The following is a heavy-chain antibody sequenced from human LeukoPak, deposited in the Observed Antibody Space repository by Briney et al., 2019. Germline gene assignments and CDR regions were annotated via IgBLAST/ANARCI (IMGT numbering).Heavy chain of an antibody. Sequence: PSETLSLTCTVSGGSISSYYWSWIRQPAGKGLEWIGRIYTSGSTNYNPSLKSRVTMSVGTSKNQFSLKLSSVTAADTAVYYCAREGPIYYYYGMDVWGQGTTVTVSS. J-gene: IGHJ6*02. V-gene: IGHV4-4*07. CDR1: GGSISSYY. CDR2: IYTSGST. CDR3: AREGPIYYYYGMDV.